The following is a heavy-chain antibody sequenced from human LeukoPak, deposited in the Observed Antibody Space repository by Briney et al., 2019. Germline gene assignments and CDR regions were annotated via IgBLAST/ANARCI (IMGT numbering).Heavy chain of an antibody. Sequence: ASEKVSCKASGYTFTSYGISWVRQAPGQGLEWMGWISAYNGNTNYAQKLQGRVTMTTDTSTSTAYMELRSLRSDDTAVYYCARDGIAVADYYYGMDVWGQGTTVTVSS. V-gene: IGHV1-18*01. CDR1: GYTFTSYG. D-gene: IGHD6-19*01. CDR2: ISAYNGNT. J-gene: IGHJ6*02. CDR3: ARDGIAVADYYYGMDV.